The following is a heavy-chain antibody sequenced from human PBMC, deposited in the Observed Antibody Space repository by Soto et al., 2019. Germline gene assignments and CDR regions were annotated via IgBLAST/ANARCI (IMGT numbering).Heavy chain of an antibody. Sequence: GGSLRLSCAASGFTFSSYWMHWVRQAPGKGLVWVSRINGDGRSTSYADSVKGRFTISRDNAKNTLYLQMNSLRAEDTAVYYCARGYSSGYGSDYWGQGTLVTVSS. CDR2: INGDGRST. CDR3: ARGYSSGYGSDY. D-gene: IGHD3-22*01. V-gene: IGHV3-74*01. J-gene: IGHJ4*02. CDR1: GFTFSSYW.